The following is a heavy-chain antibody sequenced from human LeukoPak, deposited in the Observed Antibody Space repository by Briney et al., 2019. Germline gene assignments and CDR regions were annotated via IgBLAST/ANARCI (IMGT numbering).Heavy chain of an antibody. CDR1: GFTFSSYG. D-gene: IGHD3-22*01. V-gene: IGHV3-30*02. CDR2: IRYDGSNK. Sequence: GGSLRLSCAASGFTFSSYGMHWVRQAPGKGLEWVAFIRYDGSNKYYADSVKGRFTISRDNSKNTLYLQMNSLRAEDTAVYYCAKDSGDSSGYYYAYYMDVWGKGTTVTVSS. J-gene: IGHJ6*03. CDR3: AKDSGDSSGYYYAYYMDV.